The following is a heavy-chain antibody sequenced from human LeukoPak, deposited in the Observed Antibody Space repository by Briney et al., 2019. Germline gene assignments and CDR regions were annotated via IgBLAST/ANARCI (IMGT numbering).Heavy chain of an antibody. CDR1: GGSISSYY. CDR2: IYTSGST. CDR3: AGSNTYSSGYYRFDY. D-gene: IGHD3-22*01. Sequence: SETLSLTCTVSGGSISSYYWSWIRQPAGKGLEWIGRIYTSGSTNYNPSLKSRVTMSVDTSKNQFSLKLSSVTAADTAVYYCAGSNTYSSGYYRFDYWGQGTLVTVSS. V-gene: IGHV4-4*07. J-gene: IGHJ4*02.